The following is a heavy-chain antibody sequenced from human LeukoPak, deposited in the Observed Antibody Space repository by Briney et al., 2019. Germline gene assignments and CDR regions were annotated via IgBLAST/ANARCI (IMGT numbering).Heavy chain of an antibody. CDR3: AREGLQYYFDY. D-gene: IGHD4-11*01. CDR2: ISYDGSKK. Sequence: GGSLRLSCAASGFTFSSYPMHWVRQAPGKGLEWVALISYDGSKKYYADSGKGRFTISRDNSKNTLYLQMNSLRAEDTAVYYCAREGLQYYFDYWGQGALVTVSS. V-gene: IGHV3-30*04. CDR1: GFTFSSYP. J-gene: IGHJ4*02.